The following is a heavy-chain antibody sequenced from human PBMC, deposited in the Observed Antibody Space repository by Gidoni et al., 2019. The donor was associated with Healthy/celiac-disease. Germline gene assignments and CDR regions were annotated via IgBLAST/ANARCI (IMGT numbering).Heavy chain of an antibody. CDR3: ARHGLTYYYGSGSYSQPGIDY. V-gene: IGHV5-51*01. CDR1: GYIFTSYW. Sequence: ELQLVQSGAEVKKPGESLKTSCKGSGYIFTSYWIGWGRQMPGKGLEWMGIIYPGDSDTRYSPSFQGQVTISADKSISTAYLKWSSLKASDTAMYYCARHGLTYYYGSGSYSQPGIDYWGQGTLVTVSS. J-gene: IGHJ4*02. CDR2: IYPGDSDT. D-gene: IGHD3-10*01.